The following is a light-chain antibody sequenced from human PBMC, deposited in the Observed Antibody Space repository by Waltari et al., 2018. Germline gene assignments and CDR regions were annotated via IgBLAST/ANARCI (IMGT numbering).Light chain of an antibody. J-gene: IGLJ1*01. CDR3: QVWHPDIDPGV. Sequence: SYVLTQPPSVSVAPGETARITCGGDNIGSYSVHWYQQKPSQAPVLVIFYDSDRPSGIPARFSGSNAGNTATLTITSVEAGDEARYYCQVWHPDIDPGVFGTGTEVTVL. CDR2: YDS. CDR1: NIGSYS. V-gene: IGLV3-21*04.